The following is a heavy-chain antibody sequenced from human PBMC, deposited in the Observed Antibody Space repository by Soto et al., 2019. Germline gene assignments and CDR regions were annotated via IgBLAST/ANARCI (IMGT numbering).Heavy chain of an antibody. J-gene: IGHJ4*02. Sequence: GGSLRLSCAASGFTFSSYGMHWVRQAPGKGLEWVAVISYDGSNKYYADSVKGRFTISRDNSKNTLYLQMNSLRAEDTAVYYCAKGCYAYRYSCIDYWGQGTLVTGSS. CDR3: AKGCYAYRYSCIDY. CDR2: ISYDGSNK. CDR1: GFTFSSYG. D-gene: IGHD1-1*01. V-gene: IGHV3-30*18.